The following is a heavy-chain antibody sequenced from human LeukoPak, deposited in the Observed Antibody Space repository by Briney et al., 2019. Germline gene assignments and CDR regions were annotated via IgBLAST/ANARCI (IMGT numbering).Heavy chain of an antibody. J-gene: IGHJ4*02. CDR1: GFTFSSYG. D-gene: IGHD3-10*01. V-gene: IGHV3-30*18. CDR3: AKDSGQYYFDY. Sequence: PGGSLRLSCAASGFTFSSYGMHWVRQAPGKGLEWVAVISYDGSNKYYADSVKGRFTISRDNSKNTLYLQMNGLRAEDTAVYYCAKDSGQYYFDYWGQGTLVTVSS. CDR2: ISYDGSNK.